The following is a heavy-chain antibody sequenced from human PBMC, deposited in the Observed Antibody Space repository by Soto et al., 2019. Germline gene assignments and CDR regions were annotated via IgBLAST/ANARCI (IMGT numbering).Heavy chain of an antibody. Sequence: QVQLVESGGGVVQPGRSLRLSCAASGFTFSSYGMHWVRQAPGKGLEWVAVISYDGSDKYYADSVKGRFTISRDNSKNTLYLQMNSLRAEDTAVYYCEKGYGYFDDWGQGTLVTVSS. CDR1: GFTFSSYG. CDR2: ISYDGSDK. CDR3: EKGYGYFDD. J-gene: IGHJ4*02. D-gene: IGHD5-18*01. V-gene: IGHV3-30*18.